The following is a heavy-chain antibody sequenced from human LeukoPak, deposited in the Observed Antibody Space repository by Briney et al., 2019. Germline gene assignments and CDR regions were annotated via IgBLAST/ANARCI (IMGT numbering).Heavy chain of an antibody. Sequence: SETLSLTCTVSGGSISSYYWSWIRQPPGKGLEWIGYIYYSGSTSYNPSLKSRVTISVDTSKKQFSLKLSSVTAADTAVYYCARGQKYRNGYTVTELGSGYFDYWGQGTLVTVSS. CDR2: IYYSGST. D-gene: IGHD5-18*01. CDR1: GGSISSYY. V-gene: IGHV4-59*01. J-gene: IGHJ4*02. CDR3: ARGQKYRNGYTVTELGSGYFDY.